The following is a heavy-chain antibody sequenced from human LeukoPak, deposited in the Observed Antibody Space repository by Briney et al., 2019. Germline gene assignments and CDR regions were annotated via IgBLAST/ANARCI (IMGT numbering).Heavy chain of an antibody. CDR2: INQDGSEE. V-gene: IGHV3-7*01. Sequence: GGSLRLSCAASGFTFSSYWLSWFRQAPGKGLEWVANINQDGSEEYFVDSVKGGFTISRDNAKNSMNLQMNSLGVEDTAVYYCARYGFLLGGHYYYYMDVWGKGTTVTVSS. CDR1: GFTFSSYW. CDR3: ARYGFLLGGHYYYYMDV. D-gene: IGHD2-8*02. J-gene: IGHJ6*03.